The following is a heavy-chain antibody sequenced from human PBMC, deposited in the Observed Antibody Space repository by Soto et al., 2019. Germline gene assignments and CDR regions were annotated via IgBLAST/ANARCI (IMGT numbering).Heavy chain of an antibody. Sequence: PGGSLRLSCAASGFTFSSYWMHSVRQAPGKGLVWVSRINSDGSSTSYADSVKGRFTISRDNAKNTLYLQMNSLRAEDTAVYYCARVTGYSSSYRGFDPWGQGTLVTVSS. CDR2: INSDGSST. J-gene: IGHJ5*02. V-gene: IGHV3-74*01. D-gene: IGHD6-13*01. CDR1: GFTFSSYW. CDR3: ARVTGYSSSYRGFDP.